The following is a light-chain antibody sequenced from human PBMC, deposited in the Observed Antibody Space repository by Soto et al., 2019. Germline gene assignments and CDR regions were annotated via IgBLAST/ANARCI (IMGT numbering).Light chain of an antibody. CDR2: VAF. V-gene: IGKV1-39*01. CDR1: QSISSH. CDR3: QQSDRTPYT. Sequence: IQMTQSPSSLSASVGDRVTITCRASQSISSHLNWYQQKPGTAPKLLIYVAFSLQSGVQSRFTGSGAGTDFTLTISSLQPEDFAIYYCQQSDRTPYTCGQGTKLEIK. J-gene: IGKJ2*01.